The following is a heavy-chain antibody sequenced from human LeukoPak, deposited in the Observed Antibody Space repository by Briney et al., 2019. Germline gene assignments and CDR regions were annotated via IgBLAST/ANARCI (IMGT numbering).Heavy chain of an antibody. V-gene: IGHV4-59*01. CDR3: ARESDTRGPIDY. CDR2: ISYSGNT. Sequence: PSETLSLTCIVSGGSIRSYYWSWIRQTPGKGLEWIGYISYSGNTNYNPSLKSRVTMSVDTSKNQFSLKLTSVTAADTAVYFCARESDTRGPIDYWGQGRLVAVSS. CDR1: GGSIRSYY. D-gene: IGHD3-22*01. J-gene: IGHJ4*02.